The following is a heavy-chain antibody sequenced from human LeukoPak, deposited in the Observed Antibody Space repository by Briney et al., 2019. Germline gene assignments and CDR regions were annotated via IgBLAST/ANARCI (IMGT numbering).Heavy chain of an antibody. V-gene: IGHV4-39*01. CDR2: IYYSGST. Sequence: SETLSLTCTVSGGSISSSSYYWGWIRQPPGKGLEWIGSIYYSGSTYYNPSLKSRVTISVDTSKNQFSLKLNSVTAADTAVYYCARHDIVVVRAARFYNWFDPWGQGTQVTVSS. J-gene: IGHJ5*02. D-gene: IGHD2-2*01. CDR1: GGSISSSSYY. CDR3: ARHDIVVVRAARFYNWFDP.